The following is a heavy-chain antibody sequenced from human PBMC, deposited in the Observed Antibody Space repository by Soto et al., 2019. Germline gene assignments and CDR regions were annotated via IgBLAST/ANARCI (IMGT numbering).Heavy chain of an antibody. CDR2: IYYSGST. J-gene: IGHJ4*02. V-gene: IGHV4-39*01. D-gene: IGHD3-9*01. Sequence: SETLSLTCTVSGGSISSSSYYWGWIRQPPGRGLEWIGSIYYSGSTYYNPSLKSRVTISVDTSKNQFSLKLSSVTAADTAVYYCARLDYDILTGYYNPIGYWGQGTLVTVSS. CDR3: ARLDYDILTGYYNPIGY. CDR1: GGSISSSSYY.